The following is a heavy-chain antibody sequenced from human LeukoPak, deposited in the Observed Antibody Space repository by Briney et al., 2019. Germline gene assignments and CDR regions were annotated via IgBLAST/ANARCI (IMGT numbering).Heavy chain of an antibody. Sequence: VASVKVSCKASGYTFTGYYMHWVRQAPGQGLEWMGWINPNSGGTNYAQKFPGRVTMTRDTSISTAYMELSRLRSDDTGVYYCARDLGYCSITSCYTDHQTNGYCGQGTLVTVSS. CDR3: ARDLGYCSITSCYTDHQTNGY. CDR1: GYTFTGYY. V-gene: IGHV1-2*02. CDR2: INPNSGGT. D-gene: IGHD2-2*02. J-gene: IGHJ4*02.